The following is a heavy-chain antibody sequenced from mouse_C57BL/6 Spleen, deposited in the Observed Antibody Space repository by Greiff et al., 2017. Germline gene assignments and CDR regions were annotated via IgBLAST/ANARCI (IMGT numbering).Heavy chain of an antibody. D-gene: IGHD1-1*01. Sequence: VQLQQSGAELVRPGASVKLSCTASGFNIKDYYMHWVKQRPEQGLEWIGRIDPEDGDTEYAPKFQGKATMTADTSSNTAYLQLSSLTSADTAVYYCTLTYYYSWYFDDWGTGTTLTVSS. CDR3: TLTYYYSWYFDD. CDR2: IDPEDGDT. V-gene: IGHV14-1*01. CDR1: GFNIKDYY. J-gene: IGHJ1*03.